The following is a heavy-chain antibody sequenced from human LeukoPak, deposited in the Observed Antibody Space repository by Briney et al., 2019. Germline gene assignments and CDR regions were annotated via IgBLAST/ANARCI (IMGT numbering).Heavy chain of an antibody. CDR3: ARDEPPDTAMVSGDAFDI. J-gene: IGHJ3*02. V-gene: IGHV3-48*04. Sequence: GSLRLSCAASGFTFSSYSMNWVRQAPGKGLEWVSYISSSSSTIYYADSVKGRFTISRDNAKNSLYLQMNSLRAEDTAVYYCARDEPPDTAMVSGDAFDIWGQGTMVTVSS. D-gene: IGHD5-18*01. CDR1: GFTFSSYS. CDR2: ISSSSSTI.